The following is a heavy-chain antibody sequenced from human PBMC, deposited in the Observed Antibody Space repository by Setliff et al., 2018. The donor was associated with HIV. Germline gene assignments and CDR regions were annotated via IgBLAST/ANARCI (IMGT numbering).Heavy chain of an antibody. Sequence: PSETLSLTCNVSGVSISSGSYFWSWLRQSPGKGLEWIGFIYETGSTYYNPSLKSRVSISIDTSKNQFSLKLSSVTAADTAVYFCARDGYTNGYGYYYFYMDVWGKGTTVTVSS. CDR3: ARDGYTNGYGYYYFYMDV. V-gene: IGHV4-61*01. D-gene: IGHD5-18*01. CDR2: IYETGST. J-gene: IGHJ6*03. CDR1: GVSISSGSYF.